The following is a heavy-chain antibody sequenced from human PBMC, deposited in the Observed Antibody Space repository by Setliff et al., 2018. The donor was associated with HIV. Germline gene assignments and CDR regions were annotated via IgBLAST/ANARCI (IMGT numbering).Heavy chain of an antibody. CDR1: GFTPAFPFNSYW. D-gene: IGHD3-10*01. Sequence: AGGSLRLSCVGSGFTPAFPFNSYWMSWVRQAPGKGLEWVANIKQDGSGKYYVDSVKGRFTISRDNAKNSLYLQMSGLRVDDTAVYFCARDLDYYGPPEAFDIWGQGTMVTVSS. V-gene: IGHV3-7*01. CDR3: ARDLDYYGPPEAFDI. J-gene: IGHJ3*02. CDR2: IKQDGSGK.